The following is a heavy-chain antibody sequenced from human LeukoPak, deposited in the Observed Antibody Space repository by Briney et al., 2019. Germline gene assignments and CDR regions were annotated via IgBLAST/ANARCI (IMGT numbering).Heavy chain of an antibody. CDR2: INSDGGST. V-gene: IGHV3-74*01. Sequence: KTGGSLRLSCAASGFTFSSYWMHWVRQAPGKGLVWVSRINSDGGSTSYADSVKGRFTISRDNAKNTLYLQMNSLRAEDTAVYYCARSGIAVAGLDYWGQGTLVTVSS. CDR1: GFTFSSYW. D-gene: IGHD6-19*01. CDR3: ARSGIAVAGLDY. J-gene: IGHJ4*02.